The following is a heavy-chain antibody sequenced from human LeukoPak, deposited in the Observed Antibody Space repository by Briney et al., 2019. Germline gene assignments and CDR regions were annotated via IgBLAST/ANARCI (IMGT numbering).Heavy chain of an antibody. V-gene: IGHV3-15*07. CDR3: TTGLGILGAFDI. CDR1: GFTFSNAW. Sequence: GGALRLSCAASGFTFSNAWMNWVRQAPGKGLGWVGRIKSKTDGGTTDYAAPVKGRFTISRDDSKNTLYLQMNSLKTEDTAVYYCTTGLGILGAFDIWGQGTMVTVSS. J-gene: IGHJ3*02. CDR2: IKSKTDGGTT. D-gene: IGHD3/OR15-3a*01.